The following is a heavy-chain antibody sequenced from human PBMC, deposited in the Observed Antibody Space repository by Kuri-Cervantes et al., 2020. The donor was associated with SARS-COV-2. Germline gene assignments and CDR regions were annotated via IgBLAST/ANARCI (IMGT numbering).Heavy chain of an antibody. D-gene: IGHD6-13*01. CDR2: IYYSGST. CDR1: RGSISSSSYY. Sequence: SETLSLTCTVSRGSISSSSYYWSWIRQPPGKGLEWIGYIYYSGSTNYNPSLKSRVTISVDTSKNQFSLKLSSVTAADTAVYYCAKGYIAAVSSFDLWGRGTLVTVSS. CDR3: AKGYIAAVSSFDL. J-gene: IGHJ2*01. V-gene: IGHV4-61*01.